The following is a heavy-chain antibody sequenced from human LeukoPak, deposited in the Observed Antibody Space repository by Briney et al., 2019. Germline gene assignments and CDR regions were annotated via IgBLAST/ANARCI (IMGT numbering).Heavy chain of an antibody. CDR1: GFSFSTYG. J-gene: IGHJ4*02. CDR2: INQDGSEK. D-gene: IGHD3-3*01. Sequence: GGSLRLSCAASGFSFSTYGVHWVRQAPGKGLEWVANINQDGSEKNYVDSVKGRFTISRDNAKNSLYLQMNSLRAEDTAVYYCAGKGFPDYWGQGTLVTVPS. CDR3: AGKGFPDY. V-gene: IGHV3-7*01.